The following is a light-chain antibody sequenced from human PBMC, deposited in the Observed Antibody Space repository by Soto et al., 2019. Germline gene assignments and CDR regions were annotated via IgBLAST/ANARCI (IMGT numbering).Light chain of an antibody. CDR2: DVS. Sequence: QSVLTQPASVSGSPGQSITISCTGTSSDVGGYNYVSWFQQHPGKAPKLMIYDVSNRPSGVSDRFSGSKSGNTASLTISGLQAEDEADYYCSSYTSSRTRVFGGGTQLPVL. CDR1: SSDVGGYNY. V-gene: IGLV2-14*01. J-gene: IGLJ3*02. CDR3: SSYTSSRTRV.